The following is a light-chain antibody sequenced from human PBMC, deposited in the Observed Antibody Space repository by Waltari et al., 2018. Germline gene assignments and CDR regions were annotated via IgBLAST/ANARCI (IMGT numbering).Light chain of an antibody. CDR1: QDVRTW. V-gene: IGKV1-12*01. J-gene: IGKJ5*01. CDR3: QQAHSFPLIT. CDR2: AES. Sequence: DIQMTQSPSSVSASVGDRVTISCRASQDVRTWLAWYQQKPGKAPNLLINAESTLQSGVPSRFSGSGSGTDFTLTISSLQPEDFATYYCQQAHSFPLITFGQGTRLGIK.